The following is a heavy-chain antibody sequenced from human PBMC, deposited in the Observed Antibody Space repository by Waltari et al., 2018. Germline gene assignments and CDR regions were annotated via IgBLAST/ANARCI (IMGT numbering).Heavy chain of an antibody. CDR3: ARAHRGARSLYYYYYMDV. CDR2: INHSGSN. J-gene: IGHJ6*03. D-gene: IGHD1-26*01. V-gene: IGHV4-34*01. Sequence: QVQLQQWGAGLLKPSETLSLTCAVYGGSFSGYYWSWIRQPPGKGLEWIGEINHSGSNNYNPSLKSRVTISVDTSKNQFSLKLSSVTAADTAVYYCARAHRGARSLYYYYYMDVWGKGTTVTVSS. CDR1: GGSFSGYY.